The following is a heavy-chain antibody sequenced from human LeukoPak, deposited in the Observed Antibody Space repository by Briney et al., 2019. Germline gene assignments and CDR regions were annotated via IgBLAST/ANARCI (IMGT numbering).Heavy chain of an antibody. D-gene: IGHD1-7*01. CDR3: ARDWDPITGTTRWFDP. Sequence: SSVNVSCKASGCTFTGYYVQWVRQAAGQGREWMAWINTDSGVANYAQKFQGRVTLTRDKSITTAYMELNSLRSDDTALYYCARDWDPITGTTRWFDPWGQGTLVTVSS. J-gene: IGHJ5*02. CDR2: INTDSGVA. CDR1: GCTFTGYY. V-gene: IGHV1-2*02.